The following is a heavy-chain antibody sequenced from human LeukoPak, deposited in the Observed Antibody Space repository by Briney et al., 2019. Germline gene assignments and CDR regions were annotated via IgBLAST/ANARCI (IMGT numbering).Heavy chain of an antibody. V-gene: IGHV4-39*07. D-gene: IGHD3-22*01. CDR1: GGSISSSNSF. CDR2: IYYTGST. Sequence: PSETPSLTCTVSGGSISSSNSFWGWIRQPPGKGLEWIGTIYYTGSTYYNPSLKSRVAISVDTSKNQFSLKLSSVTAADTAVYYCARGGLGKYYYDSSGYYYFDYWGQGTLVTVSS. J-gene: IGHJ4*02. CDR3: ARGGLGKYYYDSSGYYYFDY.